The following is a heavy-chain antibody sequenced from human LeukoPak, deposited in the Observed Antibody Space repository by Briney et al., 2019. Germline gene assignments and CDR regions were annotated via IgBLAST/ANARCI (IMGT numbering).Heavy chain of an antibody. Sequence: SETLSLTCTVSGGSISSGDYYWSWIRQHPGKGLEWIGYIYHSGSTYYNPSLKSRVTISVDRSKNQFSLKLSSVTAADTAVYYCARAVTRSLFDYWGQGTLVTVSS. CDR3: ARAVTRSLFDY. CDR2: IYHSGST. J-gene: IGHJ4*02. D-gene: IGHD4-17*01. V-gene: IGHV4-30-2*01. CDR1: GGSISSGDYY.